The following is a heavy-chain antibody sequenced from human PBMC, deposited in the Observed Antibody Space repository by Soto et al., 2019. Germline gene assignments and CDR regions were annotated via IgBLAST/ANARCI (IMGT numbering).Heavy chain of an antibody. Sequence: AGGSLRLSCAASGFTFNYYPMHWVRQAPGKGLEWVAVVSFDGSNKYCADSVKGRFTISKDNSKNTLYLQMNSLRREDTAVYYCARLPGPLVAVLYIYPLDGREAMSDVDVWGQGTTVTVS. V-gene: IGHV3-30-3*01. CDR1: GFTFNYYP. J-gene: IGHJ6*02. D-gene: IGHD6-19*01. CDR2: VSFDGSNK. CDR3: ARLPGPLVAVLYIYPLDGREAMSDVDV.